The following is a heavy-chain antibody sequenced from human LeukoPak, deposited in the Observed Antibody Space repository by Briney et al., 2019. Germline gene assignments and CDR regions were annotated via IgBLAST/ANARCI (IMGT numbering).Heavy chain of an antibody. Sequence: ASVKVSCKASGYTFTSYYMHWVRQAPGQGLEWMGIINPSGGSTSYAQKFQGRVTMTRDTSTSTVYMELSSLRSEDTAVYYCARGGDCSGGSCYATAEYFQHWGQGTLVTVSS. J-gene: IGHJ1*01. CDR3: ARGGDCSGGSCYATAEYFQH. CDR1: GYTFTSYY. V-gene: IGHV1-46*01. D-gene: IGHD2-15*01. CDR2: INPSGGST.